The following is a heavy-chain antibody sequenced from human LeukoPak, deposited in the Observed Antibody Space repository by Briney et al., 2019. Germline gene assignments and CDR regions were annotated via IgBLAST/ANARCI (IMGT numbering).Heavy chain of an antibody. Sequence: ASVKVSCKASGYTFTGYYMHWVRQAPGQGLEWMGWINPYSGGTNYAQKFQGRVIMARDTSISTAYMELSRLTSDDSAVYYCARVPQYDLLLPFDYWGQGTLVTVPS. CDR1: GYTFTGYY. CDR2: INPYSGGT. J-gene: IGHJ4*02. V-gene: IGHV1-2*02. CDR3: ARVPQYDLLLPFDY. D-gene: IGHD2/OR15-2a*01.